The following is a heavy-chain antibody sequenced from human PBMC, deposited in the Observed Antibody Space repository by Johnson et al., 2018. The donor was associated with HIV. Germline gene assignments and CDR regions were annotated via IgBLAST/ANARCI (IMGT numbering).Heavy chain of an antibody. CDR2: ISYDGSNK. D-gene: IGHD3-16*01. V-gene: IGHV3-30*19. J-gene: IGHJ3*02. CDR3: ARVGSLAFDI. CDR1: GFTFSSYG. Sequence: QVLLVESGGGVVQPGGSLRLSCAASGFTFSSYGMHWVRQAPGKGLEWVAVISYDGSNKYYADSVKGRFTISRDNSKNTLYLQMNSLRAEDTAVYYCARVGSLAFDIWGQGTMVTVSS.